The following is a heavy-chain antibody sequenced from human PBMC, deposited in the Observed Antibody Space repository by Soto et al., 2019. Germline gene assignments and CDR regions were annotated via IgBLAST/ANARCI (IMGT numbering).Heavy chain of an antibody. CDR3: ARRYGGNIDY. V-gene: IGHV4-59*03. Sequence: PSETLSLTCTVSGGSINNYYWSWIRQPPGKGLEWIGYIYYSGSTNYNPSLKSRVTISVDTSKNQFSLKLSSVTAADTAVYYCARRYGGNIDYWGQGTLVTVSS. D-gene: IGHD1-26*01. CDR1: GGSINNYY. CDR2: IYYSGST. J-gene: IGHJ4*02.